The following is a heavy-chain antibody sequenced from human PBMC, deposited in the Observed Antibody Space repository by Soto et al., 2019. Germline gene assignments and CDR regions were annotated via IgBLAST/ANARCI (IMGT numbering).Heavy chain of an antibody. Sequence: GSLRLSCAASGFTFNNYGMHWVRQAPGQGLEWVALIWFDGSNKYYADSVKGRFTISRDNSKNTLYLQMNSLRAEDTAAYYCARDYDGWGSDYWGQGTLVTVSS. J-gene: IGHJ4*02. CDR3: ARDYDGWGSDY. CDR2: IWFDGSNK. CDR1: GFTFNNYG. V-gene: IGHV3-33*01. D-gene: IGHD3-3*01.